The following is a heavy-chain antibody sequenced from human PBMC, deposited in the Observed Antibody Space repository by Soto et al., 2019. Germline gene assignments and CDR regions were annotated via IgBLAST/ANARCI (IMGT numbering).Heavy chain of an antibody. CDR2: IYYSGST. CDR1: GGSISSSRYY. V-gene: IGHV4-39*01. Sequence: PSETLSLTCTVSGGSISSSRYYWGWIRQPPGKGLEWIGSIYYSGSTYYNPSLKSRVTISVDTSKNQFSLKLSSVTAADTAVYYCARAITYYYYGMDVWGQGTTVTVSS. J-gene: IGHJ6*02. CDR3: ARAITYYYYGMDV. D-gene: IGHD5-12*01.